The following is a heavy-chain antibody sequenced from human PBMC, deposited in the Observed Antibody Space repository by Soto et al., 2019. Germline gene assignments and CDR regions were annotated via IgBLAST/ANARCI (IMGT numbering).Heavy chain of an antibody. D-gene: IGHD3-3*01. J-gene: IGHJ6*02. CDR1: GGSISSYH. Sequence: SETLSLTRSVPGGSISSYHWSWIRQPPGKGLEWIGDIYYSGSTNYNPSLQSRVTISVDPSKNQFSLKLSSATAADTAVYYCARADDFWSVPYYSGMDVWGQGTTVTVSS. V-gene: IGHV4-59*01. CDR2: IYYSGST. CDR3: ARADDFWSVPYYSGMDV.